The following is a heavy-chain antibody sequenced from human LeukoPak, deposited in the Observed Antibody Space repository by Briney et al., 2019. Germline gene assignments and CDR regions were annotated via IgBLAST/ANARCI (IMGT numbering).Heavy chain of an antibody. CDR2: IYSGRST. V-gene: IGHV3-53*04. D-gene: IGHD5-18*01. Sequence: GGSLRLSCAASGFTFSDYYMSWVRQAPGKGLEWVSVIYSGRSTYYADSVKGRFTISRHNSKNTLYLQMNSLRAEDTAVYYCARNPDTAKENNWFDPWGQGTLVTVSS. CDR1: GFTFSDYY. CDR3: ARNPDTAKENNWFDP. J-gene: IGHJ5*02.